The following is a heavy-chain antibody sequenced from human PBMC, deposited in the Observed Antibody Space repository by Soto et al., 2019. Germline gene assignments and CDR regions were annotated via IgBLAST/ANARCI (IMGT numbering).Heavy chain of an antibody. D-gene: IGHD1-1*01. CDR2: ILYDGSNK. CDR1: GFTFSNYG. CDR3: AKSRDAYNFYFYYGMDV. J-gene: IGHJ6*02. Sequence: QVQLVESGGGVVQPGTSLRLSCAASGFTFSNYGMHWVRQTPGKGLEWVALILYDGSNKYYEDYVKGRFTISRDNSKNTLYLQVSSLRAEDTAVYYCAKSRDAYNFYFYYGMDVWGQGTSVTVSS. V-gene: IGHV3-30*18.